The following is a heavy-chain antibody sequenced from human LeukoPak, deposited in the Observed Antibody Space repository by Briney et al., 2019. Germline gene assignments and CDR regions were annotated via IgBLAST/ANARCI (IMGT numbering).Heavy chain of an antibody. CDR3: ARGLWFGELFLTYFDY. CDR2: INPNSGGT. D-gene: IGHD3-10*01. Sequence: ASVKVSCKASGYTFNGYYMHWVRQAPGRGLAWMGWINPNSGGTNYAQKFQGRVTMTRDTSISTAYMELSRLRSDDTAVYYCARGLWFGELFLTYFDYWGQGTLVTVSS. V-gene: IGHV1-2*02. CDR1: GYTFNGYY. J-gene: IGHJ4*02.